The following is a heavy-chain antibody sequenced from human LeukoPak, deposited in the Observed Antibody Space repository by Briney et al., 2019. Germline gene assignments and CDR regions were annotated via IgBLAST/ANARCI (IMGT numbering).Heavy chain of an antibody. V-gene: IGHV1-2*02. CDR3: ARGGEKDYGDYGRFDS. D-gene: IGHD4-17*01. CDR1: GYTFTGYY. J-gene: IGHJ4*02. CDR2: INPNSGGT. Sequence: ASVKVSCKASGYTFTGYYMHWVRQAPGQGLEWMGWINPNSGGTNYAQKFQGRVTMTRDTSISTAYMELSRLRSYDTAVYYCARGGEKDYGDYGRFDSWGQGTLVTVSS.